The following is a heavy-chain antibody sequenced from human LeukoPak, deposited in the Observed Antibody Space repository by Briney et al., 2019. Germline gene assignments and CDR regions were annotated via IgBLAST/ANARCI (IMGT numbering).Heavy chain of an antibody. D-gene: IGHD1-1*01. CDR1: GFTFSSYG. V-gene: IGHV3-30*03. CDR3: ARDPVPATARHFDY. CDR2: ISYDGSKK. Sequence: GGSLRLSCAASGFTFSSYGIHWVRQAPGKGLEWVALISYDGSKKYYADSVKGRFTISRDNSKNTLYLQMNSLRGEDTGVYYCARDPVPATARHFDYWGQGTLVTVSS. J-gene: IGHJ4*02.